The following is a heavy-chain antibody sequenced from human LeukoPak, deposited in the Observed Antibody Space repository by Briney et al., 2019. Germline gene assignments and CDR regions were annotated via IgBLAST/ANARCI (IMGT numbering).Heavy chain of an antibody. CDR1: GFIFSTYT. CDR2: ISTSISYI. CDR3: ARGKYYFDY. J-gene: IGHJ4*02. Sequence: KAGGSLTLSCAPSGFIFSTYTMNWVRHAQGKGLVWVSSISTSISYIYYADSVRGRFTISRDNGKSSLYLQMNSLRAEDTAVYYCARGKYYFDYWGQGTLVTVSS. V-gene: IGHV3-21*01.